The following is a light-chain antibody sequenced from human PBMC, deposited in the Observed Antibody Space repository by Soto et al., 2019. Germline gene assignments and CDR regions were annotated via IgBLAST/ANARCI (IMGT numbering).Light chain of an antibody. J-gene: IGKJ3*01. CDR2: KAS. Sequence: STLSASVGDRLSITCRASQSITNWLAWYQQKPGKAPKLLIYKASSLQSEVPSRFSGSASGPEFTLTISSLQPDDFATYYCQQYHSYPFTFGPGTKGDIK. CDR3: QQYHSYPFT. V-gene: IGKV1-5*03. CDR1: QSITNW.